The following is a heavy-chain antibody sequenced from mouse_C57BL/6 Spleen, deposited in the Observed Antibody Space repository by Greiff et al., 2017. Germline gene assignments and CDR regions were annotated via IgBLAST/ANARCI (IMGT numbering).Heavy chain of an antibody. CDR1: GYTFTSYW. CDR3: ARDYYGSSYGDY. CDR2: IHPNSGST. V-gene: IGHV1-64*01. J-gene: IGHJ2*01. D-gene: IGHD1-1*01. Sequence: QVQLQQPGAELVKPGASVKLSCKASGYTFTSYWMHWVKQRPGQGLEWIGMIHPNSGSTNYNEKFKSKATLTVDKSSSTAYMQLSSLTSEDSAVYCCARDYYGSSYGDYWGQGTTLTVSS.